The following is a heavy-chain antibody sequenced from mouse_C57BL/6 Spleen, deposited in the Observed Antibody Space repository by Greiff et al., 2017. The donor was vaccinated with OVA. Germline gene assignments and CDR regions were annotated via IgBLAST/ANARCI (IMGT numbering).Heavy chain of an antibody. CDR3: ARLGNYYLDY. CDR1: GYTFTSYW. V-gene: IGHV1-52*01. CDR2: IDPSDSET. J-gene: IGHJ2*01. Sequence: QVQLQQPGAELVRPGSSVKLSCKASGYTFTSYWMHWVKQRPIQGLEWIGNIDPSDSETHYNQKFKDKATLTVDKSSSTAYMQLSSLTSEDSAVYYCARLGNYYLDYWGQGTTLTVSS.